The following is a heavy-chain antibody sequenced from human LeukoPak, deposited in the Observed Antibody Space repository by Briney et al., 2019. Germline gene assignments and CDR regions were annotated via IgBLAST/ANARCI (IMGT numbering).Heavy chain of an antibody. CDR1: GFTFSSYS. CDR2: ISSSSSYI. D-gene: IGHD3-10*01. CDR3: AKVSTERYGSGSEFDY. V-gene: IGHV3-21*01. Sequence: GGSLRLSCAASGFTFSSYSMNWVRQAPGKGLEWVSSISSSSSYIHYADSVKGRFTISRDNSKNTLYLQMNSLRAEDTAVYYCAKVSTERYGSGSEFDYWGQGTLVTVSS. J-gene: IGHJ4*02.